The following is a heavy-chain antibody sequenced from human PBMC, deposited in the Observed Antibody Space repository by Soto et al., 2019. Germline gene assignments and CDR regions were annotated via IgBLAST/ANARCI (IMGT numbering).Heavy chain of an antibody. V-gene: IGHV1-69*01. Sequence: QVQLVQSGAEVKKPGSSVKVSCKASGGTFSSYAISWVRQAPGQGLGWMGGIIPIFGTANYAQKFQGRVTNSADESTSRAYVEMCSMRSEDTVVEFCAGGDYYDCSGFYDWGQGALFTVSS. CDR1: GGTFSSYA. CDR2: IIPIFGTA. CDR3: AGGDYYDCSGFYD. D-gene: IGHD3-22*01. J-gene: IGHJ4*02.